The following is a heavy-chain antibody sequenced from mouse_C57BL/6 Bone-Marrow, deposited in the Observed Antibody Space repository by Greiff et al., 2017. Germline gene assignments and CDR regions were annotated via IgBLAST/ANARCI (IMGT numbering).Heavy chain of an antibody. CDR3: ARMGYDDRDV. CDR1: GYTFTSYW. V-gene: IGHV1-52*01. CDR2: IDPSDSET. Sequence: QVQLQQPGAELVRPGSSVKLSCTASGYTFTSYWMHWVKQRPIQGLEWIGNIDPSDSETHYNQKFKDKATLTVDKSSSTAYMQLSSLTSEDSAVYYCARMGYDDRDVWGTGTTVTVSS. J-gene: IGHJ1*03. D-gene: IGHD2-2*01.